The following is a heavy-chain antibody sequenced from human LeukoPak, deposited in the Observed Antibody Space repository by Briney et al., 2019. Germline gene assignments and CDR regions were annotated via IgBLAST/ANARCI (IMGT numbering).Heavy chain of an antibody. CDR2: IYHSGST. D-gene: IGHD6-13*01. V-gene: IGHV4-4*02. CDR3: ATKGIAAAGDY. J-gene: IGHJ4*02. Sequence: SETLSLTCAASGGSISSSNWWSWVRQPPGKGLEWIGEIYHSGSTNYNPSLKSRVTISVDKSKNQFSLKLSSVTAADTAVYYCATKGIAAAGDYWGQGTLVTVSS. CDR1: GGSISSSNW.